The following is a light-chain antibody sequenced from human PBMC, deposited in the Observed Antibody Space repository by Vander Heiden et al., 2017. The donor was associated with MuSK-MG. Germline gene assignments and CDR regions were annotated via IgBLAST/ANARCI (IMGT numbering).Light chain of an antibody. J-gene: IGLJ2*01. CDR2: KDS. CDR1: ALTSQY. V-gene: IGLV3-25*02. CDR3: HSADSSGTYRV. Sequence: SYELSPPPSGSVSPGQTARITVSGDALTSQYAYRYLQKPGQAPVLVIYKDSERISGIPERVSGSISGTTVTLTTSGVQAEEEADYYCHSADSSGTYRVFGGGTKLTVL.